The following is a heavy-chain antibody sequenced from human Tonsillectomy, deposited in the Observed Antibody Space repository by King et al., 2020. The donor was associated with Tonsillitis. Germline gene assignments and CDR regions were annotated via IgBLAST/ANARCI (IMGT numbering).Heavy chain of an antibody. J-gene: IGHJ4*02. CDR2: ISYDGSNK. CDR3: AKDLTKNMVRGVIGR. Sequence: VQLVESGGGVVQPGRSLRLSCAASGFTFSSYGMHWVRQAPGKGLEWVAVISYDGSNKYYADSVKGRFTISRDNSKNTLYLQMNSLRAEDTAVYYCAKDLTKNMVRGVIGRWGQATLVTVSS. V-gene: IGHV3-30*18. CDR1: GFTFSSYG. D-gene: IGHD3-10*01.